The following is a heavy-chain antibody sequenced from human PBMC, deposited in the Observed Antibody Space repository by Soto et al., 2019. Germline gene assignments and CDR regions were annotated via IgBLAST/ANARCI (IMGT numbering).Heavy chain of an antibody. V-gene: IGHV1-69*01. CDR2: IIPLFGTT. CDR1: GDTFKNCV. CDR3: AAELGFGKLSVV. J-gene: IGHJ6*02. D-gene: IGHD3-10*01. Sequence: QVQVVQSGVEVRRPGYSVKVSCKASGDTFKNCVISWVRQAPGQGLEWMGGIIPLFGTTDFAQRFQGRLTSTTDESTTTDYMELSRLRSEDTATYYWAAELGFGKLSVVWGQGTTVIVSS.